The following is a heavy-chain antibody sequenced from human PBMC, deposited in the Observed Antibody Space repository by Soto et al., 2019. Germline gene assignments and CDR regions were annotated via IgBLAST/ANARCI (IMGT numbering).Heavy chain of an antibody. CDR1: GFTFSSYA. D-gene: IGHD1-26*01. V-gene: IGHV3-23*01. Sequence: EVQLLESGGGLVQPGGSLRLSCAASGFTFSSYAMSWVRQAPGKGLEWVSAISGSGGSTDYADSVKGRFTISRDNSKNPLYLQMNSLRAEDTAVYYCAKGIAGDNSHCFDYWGQGTLVTVSS. J-gene: IGHJ4*02. CDR3: AKGIAGDNSHCFDY. CDR2: ISGSGGST.